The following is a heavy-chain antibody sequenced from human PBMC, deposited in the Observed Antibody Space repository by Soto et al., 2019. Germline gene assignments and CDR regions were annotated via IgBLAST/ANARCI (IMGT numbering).Heavy chain of an antibody. Sequence: PGGSLRLSCAASGFTFSSTTMNWVRQAPGRGLEWVSAISGSGGGTYYADSVKGRFTVSRDNSKNTLYLQMNSLRAEDTAVYYCARELSGYGLDNFDYWGQGTLVTVSS. V-gene: IGHV3-23*01. CDR2: ISGSGGGT. D-gene: IGHD5-12*01. CDR3: ARELSGYGLDNFDY. J-gene: IGHJ4*02. CDR1: GFTFSSTT.